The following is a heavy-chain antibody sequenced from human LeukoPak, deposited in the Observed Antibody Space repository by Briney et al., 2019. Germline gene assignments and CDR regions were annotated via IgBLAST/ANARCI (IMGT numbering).Heavy chain of an antibody. CDR2: INHSGST. J-gene: IGHJ3*02. D-gene: IGHD2-21*02. Sequence: SEALSLTCAVYGGSFSGYYWSWIRQPPGKGLEWIGEINHSGSTNYNPSLKSRVTISVDTSKNQFSLKLSSVTAADTAVYYCARAQHIVVVTATGHWVDIWGQGTMVTVSS. CDR1: GGSFSGYY. CDR3: ARAQHIVVVTATGHWVDI. V-gene: IGHV4-34*01.